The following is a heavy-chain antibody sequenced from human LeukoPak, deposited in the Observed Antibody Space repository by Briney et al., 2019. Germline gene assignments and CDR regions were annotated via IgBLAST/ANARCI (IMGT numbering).Heavy chain of an antibody. CDR2: ISAYNGNT. Sequence: ASVKVSCEASGYTFTSYGISWVRQAPGQGLEWMGRISAYNGNTNYAQKLQGRVTMSTDTSTSTAYMELRSLRSDDTAVYYCARIIAVAGYYFDYWGPGTLVTVSS. V-gene: IGHV1-18*01. J-gene: IGHJ4*02. D-gene: IGHD6-19*01. CDR1: GYTFTSYG. CDR3: ARIIAVAGYYFDY.